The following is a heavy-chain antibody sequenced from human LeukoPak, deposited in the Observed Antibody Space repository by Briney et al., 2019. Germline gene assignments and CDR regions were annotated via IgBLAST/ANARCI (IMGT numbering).Heavy chain of an antibody. CDR2: ISYDGSNK. J-gene: IGHJ4*02. CDR1: GFTFSSYA. D-gene: IGHD5-12*01. CDR3: AKDSGYDSYFDY. Sequence: GGSLRLSCAASGFTFSSYAVHWVRQAPGKGLEWVALISYDGSNKYYADSVKGRFTISRDNSKNTLYLQMNSLRAEDTAVYYCAKDSGYDSYFDYWGQGTLVTVSS. V-gene: IGHV3-30*04.